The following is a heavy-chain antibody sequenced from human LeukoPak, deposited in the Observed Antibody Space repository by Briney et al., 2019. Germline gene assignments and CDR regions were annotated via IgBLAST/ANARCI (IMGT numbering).Heavy chain of an antibody. V-gene: IGHV4-61*02. J-gene: IGHJ6*02. CDR3: ARMRIVVVPAAKFRHFYYAMDV. Sequence: PSETLSLACTVSDDSLTSGSHYWSWIRQPAGKGLEWIGRIFINGSTNYNPSLTSRVTISADTSKSQFSLKLTSVTAADAAVYYCARMRIVVVPAAKFRHFYYAMDVWGQGTTVTVSS. CDR2: IFINGST. D-gene: IGHD2-2*01. CDR1: DDSLTSGSHY.